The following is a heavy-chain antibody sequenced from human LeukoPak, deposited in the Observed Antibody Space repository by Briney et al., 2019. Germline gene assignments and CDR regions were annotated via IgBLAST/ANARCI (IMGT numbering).Heavy chain of an antibody. CDR1: GFTFSSYG. Sequence: GGSLRLSCAASGFTFSSYGMHWVRQAPGKGLEWVAVIWYGGSNKYYADSVKGRFTISRDNSKNTLYLQMNSLRAEDTAVYYCARYTTGHGFDFWGQGTLVTVSS. D-gene: IGHD6-19*01. V-gene: IGHV3-33*08. CDR3: ARYTTGHGFDF. J-gene: IGHJ4*02. CDR2: IWYGGSNK.